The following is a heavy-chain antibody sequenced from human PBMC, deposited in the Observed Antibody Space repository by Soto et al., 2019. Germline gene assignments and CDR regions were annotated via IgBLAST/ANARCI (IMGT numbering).Heavy chain of an antibody. CDR3: ARDRAYFYGSGSYYPDAFDI. CDR1: GYTFTSYG. J-gene: IGHJ3*02. CDR2: ISAYNGNT. V-gene: IGHV1-18*01. D-gene: IGHD3-10*01. Sequence: ASVKVSCKASGYTFTSYGVSWGRQAPGQRLEGMGWISAYNGNTKYAQKLQGRVTITRDTSATTAYMELSSLRSEDTAVYYCARDRAYFYGSGSYYPDAFDIWGQGTMVTVSS.